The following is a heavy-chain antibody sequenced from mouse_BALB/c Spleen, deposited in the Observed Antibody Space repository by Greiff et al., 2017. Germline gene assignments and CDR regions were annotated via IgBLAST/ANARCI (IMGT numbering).Heavy chain of an antibody. CDR3: ARSSYGNYGGFAY. Sequence: EVQLKESGPGLVKPSQSLSLTCTVTGYSITSDYAWNWIRQFPGNKLEWMGYISYSGSTSYNPSLKSRISITRDTSKNQFFLQLNSVTTEDTATYYCARSSYGNYGGFAYWGQGTLVTVSA. V-gene: IGHV3-2*02. CDR2: ISYSGST. J-gene: IGHJ3*01. D-gene: IGHD2-10*01. CDR1: GYSITSDYA.